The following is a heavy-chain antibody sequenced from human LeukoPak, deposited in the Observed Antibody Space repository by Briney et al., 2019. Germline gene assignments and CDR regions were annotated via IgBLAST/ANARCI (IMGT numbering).Heavy chain of an antibody. CDR1: GYRFTSYW. CDR3: ARLSEGYPTRYFDY. CDR2: IYPSDSDT. J-gene: IGHJ4*02. D-gene: IGHD5-18*01. Sequence: GESLQISCKGSGYRFTSYWIGWVRQMPEKGLEWMGIIYPSDSDTRYSPSFQGQVSISADKSISAAYLQWSSLKASDTAMYYCARLSEGYPTRYFDYWGQGTLVTVSS. V-gene: IGHV5-51*01.